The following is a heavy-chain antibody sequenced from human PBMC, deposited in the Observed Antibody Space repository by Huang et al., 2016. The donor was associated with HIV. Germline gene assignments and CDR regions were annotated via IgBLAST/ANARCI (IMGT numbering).Heavy chain of an antibody. CDR2: SYPGDSDT. J-gene: IGHJ5*02. D-gene: IGHD4-17*01. CDR1: GYMFTKYW. CDR3: ARHDGARPGWVDN. V-gene: IGHV5-51*01. Sequence: EVQLVQSGAEVKKPGESLKISCKGSGYMFTKYWIGWVRQMPGKGLEWMGISYPGDSDTRYSPSFQGKGTISADKSITTAYLQWSSLKASDTAIYYCARHDGARPGWVDNWGQGTLVTVSS.